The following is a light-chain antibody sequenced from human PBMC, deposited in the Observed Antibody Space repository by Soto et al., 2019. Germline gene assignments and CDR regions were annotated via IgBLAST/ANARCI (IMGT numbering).Light chain of an antibody. CDR3: LLFNTYPQA. V-gene: IGKV1-13*02. Sequence: IQLTQSPSSLSASIGDSVTITCRARQGIGSALAWYQQAPGKPPKLLIFDASTLENGVPSRFSGGGSGTDFTLTISSLQPEDFATYYCLLFNTYPQAFGGGTKVEIK. CDR2: DAS. J-gene: IGKJ4*01. CDR1: QGIGSA.